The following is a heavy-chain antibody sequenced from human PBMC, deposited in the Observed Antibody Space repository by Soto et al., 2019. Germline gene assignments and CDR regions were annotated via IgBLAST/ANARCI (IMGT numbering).Heavy chain of an antibody. CDR3: ARSTLDYDILTGYPDYYYYMDV. V-gene: IGHV4-34*01. D-gene: IGHD3-9*01. CDR1: GGSFSGYY. CDR2: INHSGST. Sequence: SETLSLTCAVYGGSFSGYYWSWIRQPPGKGLEWIGEINHSGSTNYNPSLKSRVTISVDTSKNQFSLKLSSVTAADTAVYYCARSTLDYDILTGYPDYYYYMDVWGKGTTVTVSS. J-gene: IGHJ6*03.